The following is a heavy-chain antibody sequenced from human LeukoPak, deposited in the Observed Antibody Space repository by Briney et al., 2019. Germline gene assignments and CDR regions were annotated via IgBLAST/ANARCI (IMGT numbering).Heavy chain of an antibody. Sequence: SETLSLTCTASGGSFSSYYWSWVRQPAGKGLEWIGRIYTSGSTNYNPSLKSRVTMSVDTSKNQFSLKLSSVTAADTAVYYCARDGESPPDSSFDYWGQGTLVTVSS. CDR3: ARDGESPPDSSFDY. D-gene: IGHD3-10*01. CDR1: GGSFSSYY. V-gene: IGHV4-4*07. CDR2: IYTSGST. J-gene: IGHJ4*02.